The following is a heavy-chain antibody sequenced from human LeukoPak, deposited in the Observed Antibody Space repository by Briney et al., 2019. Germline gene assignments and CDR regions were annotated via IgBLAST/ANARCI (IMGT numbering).Heavy chain of an antibody. CDR3: VGEVGPRQMNY. CDR1: GFTFSDFY. CDR2: SSNGGSTI. Sequence: GGSLRLSCAASGFTFSDFYMTWIRQAPGKGLEWVSYSSNGGSTIYYADSVKGRFTISRDNAKNSLYLQMNSLRAEDTAVYYCVGEVGPRQMNYWGQGTLVTVSS. J-gene: IGHJ4*02. V-gene: IGHV3-11*01. D-gene: IGHD1-26*01.